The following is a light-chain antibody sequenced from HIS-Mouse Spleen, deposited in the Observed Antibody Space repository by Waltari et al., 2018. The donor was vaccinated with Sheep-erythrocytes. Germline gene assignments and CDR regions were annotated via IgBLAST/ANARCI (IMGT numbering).Light chain of an antibody. J-gene: IGLJ3*02. CDR1: SRDVRGYNY. CDR2: EVS. CDR3: SSYAGSNNWV. Sequence: QSALTQPPSATGSPGPSVTISCTGTSRDVRGYNYVSWYQQHPGKAPKLMIYEVSKRPSGVPDRFSGSKSGNTASLTVSGLQAEDEADYYCSSYAGSNNWVFGGGTKLTVL. V-gene: IGLV2-8*01.